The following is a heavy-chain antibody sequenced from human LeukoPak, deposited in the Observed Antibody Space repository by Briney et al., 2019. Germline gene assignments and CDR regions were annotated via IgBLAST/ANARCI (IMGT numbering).Heavy chain of an antibody. CDR2: ISSSGDST. CDR1: GFTFSTYG. CDR3: AKWQYYVSGDDY. D-gene: IGHD3-10*01. J-gene: IGHJ4*02. Sequence: GGSLRLSCAVSGFTFSTYGMSWVRQAPNKGLEWLSTISSSGDSTYYADSVKGRFTISRDNSKNTLFLQMNSLRAEDTAIYYCAKWQYYVSGDDYWGQGILVTVSS. V-gene: IGHV3-23*01.